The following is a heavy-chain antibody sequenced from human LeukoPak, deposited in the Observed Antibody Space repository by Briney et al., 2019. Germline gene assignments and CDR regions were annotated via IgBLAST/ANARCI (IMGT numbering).Heavy chain of an antibody. V-gene: IGHV4-34*01. CDR3: AREFTGGTYYFDY. D-gene: IGHD2-8*02. Sequence: SETLSLTCAVYGGSFSGYYWSWIRQPPGKGLEWIGEINHSGSTNYNPSLKSRVTISVDTSKNQFSLKLTSVTAADTAVYYCAREFTGGTYYFDYWGQGTLVTVSS. J-gene: IGHJ4*02. CDR2: INHSGST. CDR1: GGSFSGYY.